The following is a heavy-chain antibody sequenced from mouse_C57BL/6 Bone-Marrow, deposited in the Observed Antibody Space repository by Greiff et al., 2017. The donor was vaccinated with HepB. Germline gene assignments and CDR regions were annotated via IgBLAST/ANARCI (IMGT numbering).Heavy chain of an antibody. Sequence: EVHLVESGGGLVKPGGSLKLSCAASGFTFSDYGMHWVRQAPEKGLEWVAYISSGSSTIYYADTVKGRFTISRDNAKNTLFLQMTSLRSEDTAMYYCATYYSAWFAYWGQGTLVTVSA. J-gene: IGHJ3*01. CDR1: GFTFSDYG. CDR2: ISSGSSTI. D-gene: IGHD2-12*01. V-gene: IGHV5-17*01. CDR3: ATYYSAWFAY.